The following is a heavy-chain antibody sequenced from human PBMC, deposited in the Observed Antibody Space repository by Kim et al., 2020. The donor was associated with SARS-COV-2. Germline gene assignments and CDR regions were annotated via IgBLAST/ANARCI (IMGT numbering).Heavy chain of an antibody. Sequence: SETLSLTCAVYGGSFSGYYWSWIRQPPGKGLEWIGEINHSGSTNYNPSLKSRVTISVDTSKNQFSLKLSSVTAADTAVYYCARIGPTTVTTIDYWGQGTL. CDR3: ARIGPTTVTTIDY. V-gene: IGHV4-34*01. CDR2: INHSGST. CDR1: GGSFSGYY. J-gene: IGHJ4*02. D-gene: IGHD4-17*01.